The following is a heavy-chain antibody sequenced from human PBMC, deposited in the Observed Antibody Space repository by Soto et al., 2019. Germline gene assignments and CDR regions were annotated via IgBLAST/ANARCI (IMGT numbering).Heavy chain of an antibody. CDR2: VNPLLGTA. V-gene: IGHV1-69*08. CDR3: ARLPLDS. CDR1: GGSLSNIT. Sequence: QVQLVQSGAEVKKPGSSVRVSCKSSGGSLSNITASWVRQAPGLGLEWMGRVNPLLGTANYAQKFQGRVTLSADRSTNPGSMDMTSLTSDDTAMYYCARLPLDSWCQGTLVTVSS. J-gene: IGHJ4*02.